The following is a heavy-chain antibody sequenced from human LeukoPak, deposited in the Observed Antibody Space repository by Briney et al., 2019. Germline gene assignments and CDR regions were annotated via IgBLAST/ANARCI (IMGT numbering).Heavy chain of an antibody. CDR1: GVSISSSNW. V-gene: IGHV4-4*02. CDR2: IYHRGNT. Sequence: SETLSLTCAVSGVSISSSNWWNWVRQTPGKGLAWIGEIYHRGNTHYNPSLKSRVTMSVDTSKNQFSLKLSSVTAADTAVYYCARDGKYSSGWYGDYYYYMDVWGKGTTVTISS. J-gene: IGHJ6*03. CDR3: ARDGKYSSGWYGDYYYYMDV. D-gene: IGHD6-19*01.